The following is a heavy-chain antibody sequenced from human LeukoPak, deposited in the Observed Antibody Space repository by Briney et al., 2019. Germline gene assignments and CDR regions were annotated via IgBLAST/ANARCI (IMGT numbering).Heavy chain of an antibody. V-gene: IGHV3-30*04. J-gene: IGHJ5*02. CDR1: GFTFSSYA. CDR3: ARDSLDSSGVLYSNWFDP. Sequence: GGSLRLSCAASGFTFSSYAMHWVRQAPGKELEWVAVISYDGSNKYYADSVKGRFTISRDNSKNTLYLQMNSLRAEDTAVYYCARDSLDSSGVLYSNWFDPWGQGTLVTVSS. CDR2: ISYDGSNK. D-gene: IGHD6-19*01.